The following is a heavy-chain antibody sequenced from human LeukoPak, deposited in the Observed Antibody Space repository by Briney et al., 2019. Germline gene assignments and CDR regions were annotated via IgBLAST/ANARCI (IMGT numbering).Heavy chain of an antibody. D-gene: IGHD1-7*01. Sequence: GSLRLSCAASGFTFSTYGMHWVRQAPGKGLEWVAFISYDGSNEYYADSVKGRFTISRDNSKNTLYLQMNSLRAEDTALYYCAKNRVVFNWNYAYYFDYWGQGTLVTVSS. V-gene: IGHV3-30*18. CDR1: GFTFSTYG. CDR2: ISYDGSNE. J-gene: IGHJ4*02. CDR3: AKNRVVFNWNYAYYFDY.